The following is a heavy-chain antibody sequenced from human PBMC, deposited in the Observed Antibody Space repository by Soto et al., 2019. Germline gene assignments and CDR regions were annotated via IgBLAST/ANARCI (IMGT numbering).Heavy chain of an antibody. Sequence: ASVKVSCKASGYTITSYGISWVRQAPGQGLEWMGWISAYNGNTNYAQKLQGRVTMTTDTSTSTAYMELRSLRSDDTAVYYCARIGSYYDILTGPFDIWGQGTMVTVSS. CDR2: ISAYNGNT. J-gene: IGHJ3*02. D-gene: IGHD3-9*01. CDR3: ARIGSYYDILTGPFDI. V-gene: IGHV1-18*01. CDR1: GYTITSYG.